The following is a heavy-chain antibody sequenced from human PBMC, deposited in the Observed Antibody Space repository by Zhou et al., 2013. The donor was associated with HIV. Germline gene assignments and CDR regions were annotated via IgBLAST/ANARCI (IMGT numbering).Heavy chain of an antibody. D-gene: IGHD6-19*01. CDR1: GYTLTGFG. V-gene: IGHV1-18*01. CDR3: ARALSTRWIGGGFYYMDV. CDR2: ISSYRGHT. Sequence: QVQLMQSGGEVKRPGASVKVSCKASGYTLTGFGLSWVRQAPGKGLEWVGWISSYRGHTNYAQKLQGRVTITADESTSTAYMELSSLRSEDTAVYYCARALSTRWIGGGFYYMDVWGKGTPVTVS. J-gene: IGHJ6*03.